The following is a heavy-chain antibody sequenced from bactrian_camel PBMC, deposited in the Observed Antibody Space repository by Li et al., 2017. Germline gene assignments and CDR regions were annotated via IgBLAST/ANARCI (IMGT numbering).Heavy chain of an antibody. CDR1: LYSYRSYC. D-gene: IGHD6*01. Sequence: VQLVESGGGSAQAGGSLTLSCRASLYSYRSYCLAWFRQVPGKEREGVAGIDSDGYTSYANSVKGRFTISQDHGKNTLYLEMNSLKPADTAIYYCATRRCGSWWYWVHWGQGTQVTVS. CDR2: IDSDGYT. CDR3: ATRRCGSWWYWVH. V-gene: IGHV3S26*01. J-gene: IGHJ4*01.